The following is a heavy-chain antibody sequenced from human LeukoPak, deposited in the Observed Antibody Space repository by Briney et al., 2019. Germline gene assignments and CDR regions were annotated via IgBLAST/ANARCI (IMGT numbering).Heavy chain of an antibody. J-gene: IGHJ6*03. V-gene: IGHV1-2*02. CDR3: ASLYDSSGYAYYYMDV. CDR2: INPSSGGT. CDR1: GYTFTGYY. D-gene: IGHD3-22*01. Sequence: ASVKVSCKASGYTFTGYYMHWVRQAPGQGLEWMGWINPSSGGTNYAQKFQGRVTMTRDTSISTAYMELSRLRSDDTAVYYCASLYDSSGYAYYYMDVWGKGTTVTVSS.